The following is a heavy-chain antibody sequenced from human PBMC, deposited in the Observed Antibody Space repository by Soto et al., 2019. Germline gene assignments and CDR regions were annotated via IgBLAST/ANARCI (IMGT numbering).Heavy chain of an antibody. CDR2: IRSSISYI. D-gene: IGHD6-19*01. V-gene: IGHV3-21*01. J-gene: IGHJ4*02. CDR3: ARGPSYGGWLYDY. CDR1: GFTFSSYT. Sequence: EVQLVESGGGLVKPGGSLRLSCAASGFTFSSYTMNWVRQAPGKGLEWVSSIRSSISYIFYADSVKGRFTISRDNAKNSLFLQMNRLRAEDTAVYYCARGPSYGGWLYDYWGQGTLVTVSS.